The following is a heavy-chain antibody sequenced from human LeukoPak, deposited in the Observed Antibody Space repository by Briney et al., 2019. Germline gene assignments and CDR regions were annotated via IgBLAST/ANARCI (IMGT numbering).Heavy chain of an antibody. CDR3: AKVFGGYGSGTYYYMDV. CDR2: ISGSGGNT. Sequence: GGSLRLSCAASGFAFSSHGMSWVRQAPGKGLEWVSAISGSGGNTYYADSVKGRFTISRDNSKNTLYLQMNSLRAEDTAVYYCAKVFGGYGSGTYYYMDVWGKGTTVTISS. CDR1: GFAFSSHG. D-gene: IGHD3-10*01. V-gene: IGHV3-23*01. J-gene: IGHJ6*03.